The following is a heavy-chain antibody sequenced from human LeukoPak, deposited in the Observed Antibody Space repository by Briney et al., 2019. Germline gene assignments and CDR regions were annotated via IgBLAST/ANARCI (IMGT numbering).Heavy chain of an antibody. Sequence: GESLRLSCAASGFSFSTYWMSWVRQAPGKGLEWVANIKQDGSDIYYVDSVKGRFIISRDNATNSLYLQMSSLRAEDTAVYYCTRGGRLHPQSPYWGQGTLVTVSS. CDR3: TRGGRLHPQSPY. CDR2: IKQDGSDI. J-gene: IGHJ4*02. V-gene: IGHV3-7*01. D-gene: IGHD3-16*01. CDR1: GFSFSTYW.